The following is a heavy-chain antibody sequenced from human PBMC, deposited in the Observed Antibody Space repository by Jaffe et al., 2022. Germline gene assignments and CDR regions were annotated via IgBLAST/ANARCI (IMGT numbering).Heavy chain of an antibody. CDR1: GFTVSSNY. V-gene: IGHV3-66*02. CDR3: ARVSGYDYRPGYYYYMDV. J-gene: IGHJ6*03. Sequence: EVQLVESGGGLVQPGGSLRLSCAASGFTVSSNYMSWVRQAPGKGLEWVSVIYSGGSTYYADSVKGRFTISRDNSKNTLYLQMNSLRAEDTAVYYCARVSGYDYRPGYYYYMDVWGKGTTVTVSS. D-gene: IGHD5-12*01. CDR2: IYSGGST.